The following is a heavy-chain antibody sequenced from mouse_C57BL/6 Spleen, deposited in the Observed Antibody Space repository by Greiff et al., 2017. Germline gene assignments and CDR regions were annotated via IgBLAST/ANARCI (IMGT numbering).Heavy chain of an antibody. V-gene: IGHV1-85*01. Sequence: QVQLKESGPELVKPGASVKLSCKASGYTFTSYDLNWVKQRPGPGLEWIGWIYPRDGSTKYNEKFKGKATLTVDTSSSTAYMELHSLTSEDSAVYFCAVYYDYDGGYYYAMDYWGQGTSVTVSS. J-gene: IGHJ4*01. D-gene: IGHD2-4*01. CDR3: AVYYDYDGGYYYAMDY. CDR1: GYTFTSYD. CDR2: IYPRDGST.